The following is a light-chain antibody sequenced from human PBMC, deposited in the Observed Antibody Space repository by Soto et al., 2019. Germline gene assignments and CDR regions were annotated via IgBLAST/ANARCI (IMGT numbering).Light chain of an antibody. CDR3: MQRTHVPIT. V-gene: IGKV2D-29*01. CDR2: DVS. CDR1: HSLLYIDGKTY. Sequence: IVVTQTPLSLSVTPGQPASMSCKSSHSLLYIDGKTYLYWYLQRRGQPTQLLIYDVSNRFSGVPDRFSGSGSGTDFTLKISRVEAEDVGVYYCMQRTHVPITFGQGTRLEI. J-gene: IGKJ5*01.